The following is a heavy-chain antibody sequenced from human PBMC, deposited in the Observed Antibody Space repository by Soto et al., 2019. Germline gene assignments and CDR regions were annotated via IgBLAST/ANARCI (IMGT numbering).Heavy chain of an antibody. J-gene: IGHJ6*02. CDR3: ARDLRFRGFYGMDV. V-gene: IGHV4-31*03. Sequence: QVQLQESGPGLVKPSQTLSLTCTVSGGSISSGGYYWSWIRQHPGKGLEWIGYIYYSGSTYYNPSLKSRVTISVDTSKNQFTLKLSSVTAADTAVYYCARDLRFRGFYGMDVWGQGTTVTVSS. CDR2: IYYSGST. D-gene: IGHD3-10*01. CDR1: GGSISSGGYY.